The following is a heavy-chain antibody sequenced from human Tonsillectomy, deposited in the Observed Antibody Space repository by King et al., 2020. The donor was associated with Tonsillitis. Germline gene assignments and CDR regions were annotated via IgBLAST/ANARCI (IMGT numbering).Heavy chain of an antibody. CDR1: GYGFTNYW. CDR2: IDPSDSYT. J-gene: IGHJ4*02. Sequence: VQLVESGAEVKKPGESLIISCQGSGYGFTNYWINWVRQMPGKGLEWMGRIDPSDSYTSYRPSFQGHVIISADRSLSTAYLQWNSLKASDTAIYYCARRPMNLAGVTRPAYFFDLWGQGTLVTVSS. V-gene: IGHV5-10-1*03. CDR3: ARRPMNLAGVTRPAYFFDL. D-gene: IGHD2-21*02.